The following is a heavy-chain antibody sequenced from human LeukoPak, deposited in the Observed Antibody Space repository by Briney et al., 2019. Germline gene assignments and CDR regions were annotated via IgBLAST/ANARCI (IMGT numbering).Heavy chain of an antibody. J-gene: IGHJ5*02. Sequence: ASVKVSCKASGYTFTSYGISWVRQAPGQGLEWMGWISGYNGNTNYAQKLQGRVTMTTDTSTSTAYMELRSLRSDDTAVYYCAMYSSSWYLGWFDPWGQGTLVTVSS. V-gene: IGHV1-18*04. D-gene: IGHD6-13*01. CDR3: AMYSSSWYLGWFDP. CDR2: ISGYNGNT. CDR1: GYTFTSYG.